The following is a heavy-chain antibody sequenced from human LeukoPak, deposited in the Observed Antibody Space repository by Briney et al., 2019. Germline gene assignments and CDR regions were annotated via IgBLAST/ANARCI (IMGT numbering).Heavy chain of an antibody. V-gene: IGHV4-59*08. Sequence: SETLSLTCTVSGGSISTYYWSWIRQPPGKGLEWIGYIYYSGSTNYNPSLKSRVTISVDTSNNQFSLRLSSVTAADTAVYYCARHTDSSIADTHFDYWGQGTLVTVSS. CDR1: GGSISTYY. J-gene: IGHJ4*02. CDR2: IYYSGST. CDR3: ARHTDSSIADTHFDY. D-gene: IGHD6-6*01.